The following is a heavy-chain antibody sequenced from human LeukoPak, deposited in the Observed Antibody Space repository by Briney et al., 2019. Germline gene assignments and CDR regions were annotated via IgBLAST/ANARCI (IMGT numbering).Heavy chain of an antibody. V-gene: IGHV4-59*01. Sequence: SETLSLTCTVSGGSISSYYWSWIRQPPGKGLEWIGYIYYSGSTNYNPSLKSRVTISVDTSKNQFSLKLSSVTAADTAVYYCARGIAAAGNGENWFDPWGQGTLVTVSS. CDR2: IYYSGST. D-gene: IGHD6-13*01. CDR3: ARGIAAAGNGENWFDP. J-gene: IGHJ5*02. CDR1: GGSISSYY.